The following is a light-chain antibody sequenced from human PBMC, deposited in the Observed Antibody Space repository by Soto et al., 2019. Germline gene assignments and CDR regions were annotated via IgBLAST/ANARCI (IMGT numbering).Light chain of an antibody. CDR2: DAS. CDR1: QSVSSSY. CDR3: QHYNYWPPKT. Sequence: VVLPQSQATLSLSPGERATLSCGASQSVSSSYLAWYQLKPGLAPRLLIYDASSRATGIPAGFSGSGSGTDFTLTISSLQSEDFAVYYCQHYNYWPPKTFGQGTKVDIK. J-gene: IGKJ1*01. V-gene: IGKV3D-20*01.